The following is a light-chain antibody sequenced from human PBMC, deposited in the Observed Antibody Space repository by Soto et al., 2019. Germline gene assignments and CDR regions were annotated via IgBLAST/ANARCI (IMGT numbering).Light chain of an antibody. CDR3: LQYNNWPPYT. CDR2: GAS. CDR1: QSISSN. Sequence: EIVMTQSPATLSVSPGQRATLSCRASQSISSNLAWYQQKPGQAPRLLIYGASTRATGIPARFSGSGSGTEFTLTTSGLQSEDFSVYYCLQYNNWPPYTFGQGTKLESK. V-gene: IGKV3-15*01. J-gene: IGKJ2*01.